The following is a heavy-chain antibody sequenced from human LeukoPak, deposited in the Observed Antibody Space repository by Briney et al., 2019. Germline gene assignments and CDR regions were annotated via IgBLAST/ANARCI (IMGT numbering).Heavy chain of an antibody. Sequence: SQTLSLTCAISGDSVSSNSAAWNWIRQSPSRGLEWLGRTYYRSKWYNDYAVSVKSRITINPDTSKNQFSLQLNSVTPEDTAVYYCARDPPGHYDFWSGYYSGYFDYWGQGTLVTVSS. CDR1: GDSVSSNSAA. CDR3: ARDPPGHYDFWSGYYSGYFDY. D-gene: IGHD3-3*01. J-gene: IGHJ4*02. V-gene: IGHV6-1*01. CDR2: TYYRSKWYN.